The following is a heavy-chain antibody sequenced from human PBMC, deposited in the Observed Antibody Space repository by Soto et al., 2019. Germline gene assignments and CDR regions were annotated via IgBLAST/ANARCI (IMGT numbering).Heavy chain of an antibody. D-gene: IGHD2-15*01. J-gene: IGHJ4*02. V-gene: IGHV3-33*08. CDR3: ARDYLVIPHRVIDY. Sequence: PGGSLRLSCAASGFTFSSYSMNWVRQAPGKGLEWVPYYADSVKGRFTISRDNSKNTLYLQMNSLRAEDTAVYYCARDYLVIPHRVIDYWGQGTLVTVSS. CDR1: GFTFSSYS.